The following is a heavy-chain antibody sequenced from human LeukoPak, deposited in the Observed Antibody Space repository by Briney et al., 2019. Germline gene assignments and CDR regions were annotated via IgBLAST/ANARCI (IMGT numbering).Heavy chain of an antibody. CDR3: ARTDQAYCGGDCYRGAFDI. Sequence: ASVKVSCRASGYTFTGYYMHWVRQAPGQGLEWMGWINPNSGGTNYAQKFQGRVTMTRDTSISTAYMELSRLRSDDTAVYYCARTDQAYCGGDCYRGAFDIWGQGTMVTVSS. V-gene: IGHV1-2*02. J-gene: IGHJ3*02. CDR2: INPNSGGT. D-gene: IGHD2-21*02. CDR1: GYTFTGYY.